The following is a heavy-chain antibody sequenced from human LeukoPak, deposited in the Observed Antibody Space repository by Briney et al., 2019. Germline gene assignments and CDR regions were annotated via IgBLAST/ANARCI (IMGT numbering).Heavy chain of an antibody. V-gene: IGHV4-59*01. CDR2: IYYSGST. D-gene: IGHD3-9*01. CDR3: ARGPADYDILTGYRSAPFDY. J-gene: IGHJ4*02. CDR1: GGSINSYY. Sequence: PSGTLSLTCTVSGGSINSYYWSWIRQPPGKGLEWIGYIYYSGSTNYNPSLKSRVTISVDTSKNQFSLKLSSVTAADTAVYYCARGPADYDILTGYRSAPFDYWGQGTLVTVSS.